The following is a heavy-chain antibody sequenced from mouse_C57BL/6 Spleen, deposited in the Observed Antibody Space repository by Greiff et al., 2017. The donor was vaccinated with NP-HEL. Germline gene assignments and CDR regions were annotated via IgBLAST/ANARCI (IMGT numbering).Heavy chain of an antibody. V-gene: IGHV3-6*01. D-gene: IGHD2-4*01. Sequence: DVQLQESGPGLVKPSQSLSLTCSVTGYSITSGYYWNWIRQFPGNKLEWMGYISYDGSNNYNPSLKNRISITRDTSKNQFFLKLNSVTTEDTATYYCARRMGYYDYDGYAMDYWGQGTSVTVSS. CDR1: GYSITSGYY. CDR2: ISYDGSN. CDR3: ARRMGYYDYDGYAMDY. J-gene: IGHJ4*01.